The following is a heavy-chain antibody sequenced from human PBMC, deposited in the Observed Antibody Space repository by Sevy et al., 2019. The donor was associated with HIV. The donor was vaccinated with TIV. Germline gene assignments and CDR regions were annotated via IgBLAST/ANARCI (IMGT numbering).Heavy chain of an antibody. V-gene: IGHV3-7*01. Sequence: GGSLRLSCAASKFTFSRYWMSWVRQAPGKGLEWVANIKQDGSDKYYVDSVKGRFIISRDNAKNSLYLQMNSLRAEDTAVYYGVREGYGDYGGWFDPWGQGTLVTVSS. CDR2: IKQDGSDK. J-gene: IGHJ5*02. CDR3: VREGYGDYGGWFDP. CDR1: KFTFSRYW. D-gene: IGHD4-17*01.